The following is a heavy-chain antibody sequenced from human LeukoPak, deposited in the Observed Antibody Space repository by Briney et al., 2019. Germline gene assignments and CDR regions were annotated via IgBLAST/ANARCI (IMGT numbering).Heavy chain of an antibody. CDR2: IYSTGST. CDR1: GDSISSHY. D-gene: IGHD6-19*01. CDR3: ASIAVAARGGVDY. Sequence: SETLSLTCTVSGDSISSHYWNWIRQPAEKGLEWIGRIYSTGSTHYNPSLKSRVTMSVDTSKNQFSLKLSSVTAADTAVYYCASIAVAARGGVDYWGQGTLVTVSS. J-gene: IGHJ4*02. V-gene: IGHV4-4*07.